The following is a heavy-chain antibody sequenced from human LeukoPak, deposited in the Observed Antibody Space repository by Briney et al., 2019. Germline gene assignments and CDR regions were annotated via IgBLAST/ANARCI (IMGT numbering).Heavy chain of an antibody. V-gene: IGHV3-7*01. Sequence: GGSLRLSCAASGFTFSSYWMSWVRQAPGKGLEWVANIKQDGSEKHYVDSVKGRFTISRDNAKNSLYLQMNSLRVEDTAVYYCARGAFSGSYPDYWGQGTLVTVSS. CDR1: GFTFSSYW. J-gene: IGHJ4*02. D-gene: IGHD1-26*01. CDR3: ARGAFSGSYPDY. CDR2: IKQDGSEK.